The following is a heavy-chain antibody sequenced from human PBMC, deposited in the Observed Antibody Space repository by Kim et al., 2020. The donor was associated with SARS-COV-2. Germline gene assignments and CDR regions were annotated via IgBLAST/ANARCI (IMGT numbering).Heavy chain of an antibody. CDR3: ARANLPAFDY. J-gene: IGHJ4*02. CDR2: YTGST. V-gene: IGHV4-31*02. Sequence: YTGSTYYNPSLKSRATISVDTSKNQFSLRLTSVTAADTAVYFCARANLPAFDYWGQGTLVTVSS. D-gene: IGHD1-1*01.